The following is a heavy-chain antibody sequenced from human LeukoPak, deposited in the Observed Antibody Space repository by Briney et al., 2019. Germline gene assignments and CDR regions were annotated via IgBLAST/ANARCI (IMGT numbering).Heavy chain of an antibody. V-gene: IGHV3-21*01. D-gene: IGHD1-14*01. Sequence: GGSLRISCAASGFTFSSYSMNWVRQAPGKGLEWVSSISSSSSYIYYADSVKGRFTISRDNAKNSLYLQMNSPRAEDTAVYYCAREDSESFDYWGQGTLVTVSS. CDR3: AREDSESFDY. J-gene: IGHJ4*02. CDR1: GFTFSSYS. CDR2: ISSSSSYI.